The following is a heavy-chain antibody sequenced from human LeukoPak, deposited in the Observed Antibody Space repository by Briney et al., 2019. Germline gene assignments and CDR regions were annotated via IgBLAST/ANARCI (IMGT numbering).Heavy chain of an antibody. CDR2: XXQDGSEK. D-gene: IGHD2-2*01. J-gene: IGHJ4*02. CDR1: FSNYW. V-gene: IGHV3-7*03. Sequence: FSNYWMXWVRQXXGXXLXWXXXXXQDGSEKDYVDSVKGRFTISRDNAKNSLYLQMNSLRAEDTAVYYCARDLHIVVVPTTPGFWGQGTLVTVSS. CDR3: ARDLHIVVVPTTPGF.